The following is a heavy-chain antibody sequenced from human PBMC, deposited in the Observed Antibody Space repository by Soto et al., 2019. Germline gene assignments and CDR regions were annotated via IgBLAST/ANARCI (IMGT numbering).Heavy chain of an antibody. Sequence: HPGGSLRLSCAASGFTFRDPNMEWVRQAPGKGLEWVGRIRNRATRYTTEYPASVKGRFTISRDDSKNSLCLQMSSLKPEDTAVYYCASDLGYCNGPRRYAFHIWGQGTMVTVSS. CDR1: GFTFRDPN. D-gene: IGHD2-15*01. V-gene: IGHV3-72*01. J-gene: IGHJ3*02. CDR3: ASDLGYCNGPRRYAFHI. CDR2: IRNRATRYTT.